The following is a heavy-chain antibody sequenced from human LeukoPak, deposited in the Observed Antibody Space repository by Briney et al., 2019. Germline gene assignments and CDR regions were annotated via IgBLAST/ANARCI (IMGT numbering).Heavy chain of an antibody. J-gene: IGHJ4*02. Sequence: PSETLSLTCAVYGGSFSGYYWSWIRQPPGKGLEWIGEINHSGSTNYNPSLKSRVTISVDTSKNQFSLKLSSVTAADTAVYYCASTIYYYDSSGYYPNYFDYWGQGTLVTVSS. V-gene: IGHV4-34*01. D-gene: IGHD3-22*01. CDR3: ASTIYYYDSSGYYPNYFDY. CDR2: INHSGST. CDR1: GGSFSGYY.